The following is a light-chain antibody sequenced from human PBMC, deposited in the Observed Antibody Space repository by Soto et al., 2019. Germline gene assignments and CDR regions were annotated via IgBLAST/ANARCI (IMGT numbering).Light chain of an antibody. CDR1: SSDVGGYNY. V-gene: IGLV2-8*01. Sequence: QSALTQPPSASGSPGQSVTISCTGTSSDVGGYNYVSWYQQHPGKAPKLMIYEVSKRPSGVPDRFSGSKSGNTASLTVSGLAAEDAADYYCSSYAGSNNGRVFGTGTKLTVL. CDR3: SSYAGSNNGRV. CDR2: EVS. J-gene: IGLJ3*02.